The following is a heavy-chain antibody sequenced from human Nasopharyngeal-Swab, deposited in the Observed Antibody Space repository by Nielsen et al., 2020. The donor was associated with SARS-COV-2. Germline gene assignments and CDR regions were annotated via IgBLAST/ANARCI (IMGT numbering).Heavy chain of an antibody. CDR1: GISFSTSV. CDR2: IAIDGSNYE. Sequence: SLKISCVGSGISFSTSVIQWVRQAPGKGLEWVAVIAIDGSNYEQYADSVKGRFSISRDTYENTLHLQLNSLREADTAVYYCAKEEVPNDYWGQGTLVTVSS. J-gene: IGHJ4*02. CDR3: AKEEVPNDY. V-gene: IGHV3-30-3*01.